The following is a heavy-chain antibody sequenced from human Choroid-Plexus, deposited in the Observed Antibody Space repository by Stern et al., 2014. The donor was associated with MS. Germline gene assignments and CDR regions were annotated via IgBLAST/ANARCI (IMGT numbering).Heavy chain of an antibody. D-gene: IGHD2-8*01. CDR1: GFTFGSCA. Sequence: VQLVESGGGVVQPGRPLRLSCAASGFTFGSCAMHWVRQAQGKGLEWVAGVSYDGSNKYYADSVQGRFTVSRDNSQNTLYMQMSSLRAEDTAVYYCSKDRQYLTYFVDHWGQGSLVTVSS. J-gene: IGHJ5*02. V-gene: IGHV3-30*18. CDR3: SKDRQYLTYFVDH. CDR2: VSYDGSNK.